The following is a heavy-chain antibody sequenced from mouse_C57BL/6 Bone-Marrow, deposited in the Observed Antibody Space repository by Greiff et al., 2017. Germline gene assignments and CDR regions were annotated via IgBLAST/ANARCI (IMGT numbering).Heavy chain of an antibody. J-gene: IGHJ1*03. CDR1: GFTFSSYT. CDR3: ARITTVSYWYFGV. V-gene: IGHV5-9*01. Sequence: EVKLVESGGGLVKPGGSLKLSCAASGFTFSSYTMSWVRQTPEKRLEWVATISGGGVNTYYPDSVKGRFTISRDHAKNTLYLQMSSLRSEDTALYDCARITTVSYWYFGVWGTGATVTVAS. CDR2: ISGGGVNT. D-gene: IGHD1-1*01.